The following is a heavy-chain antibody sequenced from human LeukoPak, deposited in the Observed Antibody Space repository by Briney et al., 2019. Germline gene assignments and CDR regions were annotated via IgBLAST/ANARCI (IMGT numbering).Heavy chain of an antibody. V-gene: IGHV3-7*04. Sequence: GGSLRLSCAASGFTFSSYWMSWVRQSPGKGLEWVANIKEDGSQKYYVDSVKGRFTISRDNAKNSLYLQMNSLRGGDTAVYYCARGPTRSDYWGQGTLVTVSS. J-gene: IGHJ4*02. CDR2: IKEDGSQK. CDR3: ARGPTRSDY. CDR1: GFTFSSYW.